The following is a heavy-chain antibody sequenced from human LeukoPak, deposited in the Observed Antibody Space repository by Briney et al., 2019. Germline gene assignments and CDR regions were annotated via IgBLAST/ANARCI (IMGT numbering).Heavy chain of an antibody. V-gene: IGHV4-30-2*01. CDR1: GGSISIGGYS. CDR3: ARDRIVDIVATRYYYGMDV. J-gene: IGHJ6*04. Sequence: SQTLSLTCAVSGGSISIGGYSWSWIRQPPGKGVELLGYIYHSGSTYYNPSLKSRVTISVDRSKNQFSLKLSSVTAADTAVYYCARDRIVDIVATRYYYGMDVWGKGTTVTVSS. CDR2: IYHSGST. D-gene: IGHD5-12*01.